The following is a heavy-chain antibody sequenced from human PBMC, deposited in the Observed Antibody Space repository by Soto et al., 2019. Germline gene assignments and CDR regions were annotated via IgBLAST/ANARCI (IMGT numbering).Heavy chain of an antibody. J-gene: IGHJ4*02. V-gene: IGHV3-48*02. CDR3: TRVRQRGLDY. D-gene: IGHD4-17*01. CDR1: GFTCSSYS. Sequence: EVQLVDSGGGLVQTGESLRLSCAASGFTCSSYSMIWVRQAPGKGLEWVSYISSGSSTIYYADSVKGRFTVSRDNAKNSLYLQMNSLRDEDTAVYYCTRVRQRGLDYWGQGTLVTVSS. CDR2: ISSGSSTI.